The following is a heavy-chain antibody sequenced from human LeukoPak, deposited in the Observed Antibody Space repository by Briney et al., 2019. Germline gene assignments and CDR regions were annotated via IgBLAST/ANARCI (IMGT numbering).Heavy chain of an antibody. D-gene: IGHD3-10*01. Sequence: GESLKISCKGSEYSFTSYWISWVRQMPGKGLEWMGRIDPSDSYTNYSPSFQGHVTISADKSISTAYLQWSSLKASDTAMYYCARRPLYGSGSYYTPYFDYWGQGTLVTVSS. V-gene: IGHV5-10-1*01. CDR1: EYSFTSYW. CDR2: IDPSDSYT. J-gene: IGHJ4*02. CDR3: ARRPLYGSGSYYTPYFDY.